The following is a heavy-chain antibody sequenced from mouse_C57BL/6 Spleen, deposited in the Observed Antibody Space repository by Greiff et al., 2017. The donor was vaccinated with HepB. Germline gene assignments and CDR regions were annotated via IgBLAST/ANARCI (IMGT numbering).Heavy chain of an antibody. Sequence: EVKLVESGGGLVKPGGSLKLSCAASGFTFSDYGMHWVRQAPEKGLEWVAYISSGSSTIYYADTVKGRFTISRDNAKNTLFLQMTSLRSEDTAMYYCARRAGLRDYFDYWGQGTTLTVSS. CDR2: ISSGSSTI. J-gene: IGHJ2*01. D-gene: IGHD2-4*01. V-gene: IGHV5-17*01. CDR3: ARRAGLRDYFDY. CDR1: GFTFSDYG.